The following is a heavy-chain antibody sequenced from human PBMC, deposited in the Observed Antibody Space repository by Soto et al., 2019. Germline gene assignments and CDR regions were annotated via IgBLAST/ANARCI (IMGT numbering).Heavy chain of an antibody. Sequence: PGGSLRLSCAASGFTFSSYSMNWVRQAPGKGLEWVSYISSSSSTIYYADSVKGRFTISRDNAKNSLYLQVNSLRDEDTAVYYCARDSPLVGAMSDYWGQGTQVTVSS. CDR3: ARDSPLVGAMSDY. CDR1: GFTFSSYS. D-gene: IGHD1-26*01. J-gene: IGHJ4*02. V-gene: IGHV3-48*02. CDR2: ISSSSSTI.